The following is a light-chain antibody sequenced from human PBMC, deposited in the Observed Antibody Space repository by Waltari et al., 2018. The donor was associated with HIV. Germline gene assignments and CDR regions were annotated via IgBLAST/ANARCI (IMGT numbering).Light chain of an antibody. CDR3: QSYDNSLRVSYV. CDR1: SSNIGAYD. J-gene: IGLJ1*01. Sequence: QSVLTQPPSVSGAPGTRVTISCTRCSSNIGAYDVHWYPQLPGRAPKLLIYANNYRPSGVPDRFSGSKSGTAASLAITGLQIEDEGDYFCQSYDNSLRVSYVFSAGTRVTVL. CDR2: ANN. V-gene: IGLV1-40*01.